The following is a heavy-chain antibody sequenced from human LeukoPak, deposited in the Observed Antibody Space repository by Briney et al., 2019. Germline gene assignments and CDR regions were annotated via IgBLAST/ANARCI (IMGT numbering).Heavy chain of an antibody. J-gene: IGHJ5*02. CDR1: GFTFSSYS. CDR3: AKGPGARGHFNWFDP. Sequence: SGGSLRLSCAASGFTFSSYSMNWVRQAPGKGLEWVSYISSSSSTIYYADSVKGRFTISRDNAKNSLYLQMNGLRGEDTAVYYCAKGPGARGHFNWFDPWGQGTLVTVSS. D-gene: IGHD5-12*01. CDR2: ISSSSSTI. V-gene: IGHV3-48*04.